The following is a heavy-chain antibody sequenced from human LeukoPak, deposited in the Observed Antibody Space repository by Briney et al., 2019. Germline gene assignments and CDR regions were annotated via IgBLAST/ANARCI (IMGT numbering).Heavy chain of an antibody. D-gene: IGHD6-19*01. J-gene: IGHJ6*02. CDR1: GFTFSSYS. V-gene: IGHV3-21*01. Sequence: GGSLRLSCAASGFTFSSYSMNWVRQAPGKGLEWVSSISSSSSYIYYADSVKGRFTISRDNAKNSLYLQMNSLRAEDTAVYYCVSGEVAGKLYYYYGMDVWGQGTTVTVSS. CDR2: ISSSSSYI. CDR3: VSGEVAGKLYYYYGMDV.